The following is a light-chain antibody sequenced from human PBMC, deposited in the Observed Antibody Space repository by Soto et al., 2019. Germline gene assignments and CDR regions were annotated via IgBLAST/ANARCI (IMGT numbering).Light chain of an antibody. CDR1: PSVSNY. J-gene: IGKJ1*01. Sequence: PGERATLSCRASPSVSNYLVWYQQKPGHAPRLLISGASSRATGIPDRFSGSGSGTEFTLTIRRLEPEDFAVYYCQQYGGSPQTFGQGTKVEIK. V-gene: IGKV3-20*01. CDR3: QQYGGSPQT. CDR2: GAS.